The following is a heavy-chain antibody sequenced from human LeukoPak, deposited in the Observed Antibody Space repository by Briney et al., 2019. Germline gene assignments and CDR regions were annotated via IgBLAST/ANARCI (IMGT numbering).Heavy chain of an antibody. D-gene: IGHD1-26*01. J-gene: IGHJ4*02. CDR3: ARSQTGGTFDY. CDR1: GGSISSSSYY. CDR2: IYYSGST. Sequence: PSETLSLTCTVSGGSISSSSYYWGWIRQPPGKGLEWIGSIYYSGSTYYNPSLKSRVTISVDTSKNQFSLQLKSVTPEDTAVYYCARSQTGGTFDYWGQGALVTVSS. V-gene: IGHV4-39*01.